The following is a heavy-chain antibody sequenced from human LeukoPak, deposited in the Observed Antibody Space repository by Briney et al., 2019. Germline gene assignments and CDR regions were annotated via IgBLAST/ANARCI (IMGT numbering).Heavy chain of an antibody. J-gene: IGHJ6*02. CDR1: GFTFGDYA. CDR2: IRSKAYGGTT. V-gene: IGHV3-49*04. D-gene: IGHD3-16*01. CDR3: TRGPFYVPV. Sequence: GGSLRLSCTASGFTFGDYAMSWVRQAPGKGLEWVGFIRSKAYGGTTEYAASVKGRFTISRDDSKSIAYLQMNSLKTEDTAVYYCTRGPFYVPVWGQGTTVTVSS.